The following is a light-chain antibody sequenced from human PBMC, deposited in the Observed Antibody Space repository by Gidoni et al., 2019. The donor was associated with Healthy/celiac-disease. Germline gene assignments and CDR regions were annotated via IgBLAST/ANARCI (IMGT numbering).Light chain of an antibody. Sequence: QSVLTQPPSVSGAPGQRVTISCTGSRSNIGAGYDVHWYQQLPGTAPKLLIYGNSNRPSGVPYRFSGSKSGTSASLAITGLQAEDEADYYCQSYDSSLSGFHVVFGGGTKLXV. CDR3: QSYDSSLSGFHVV. J-gene: IGLJ2*01. CDR2: GNS. V-gene: IGLV1-40*01. CDR1: RSNIGAGYD.